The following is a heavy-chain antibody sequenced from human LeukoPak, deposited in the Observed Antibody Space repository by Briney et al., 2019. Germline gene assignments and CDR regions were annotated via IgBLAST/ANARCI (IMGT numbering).Heavy chain of an antibody. J-gene: IGHJ4*02. CDR1: GFKLSSYY. D-gene: IGHD6-13*01. CDR2: ISYNGGSA. V-gene: IGHV3-64*01. Sequence: GGSLRLACAASGFKLSSYYMDWVRQGPGKGLEYVSAISYNGGSAYYANSVKGRFTISRDNSKNTLYLQMGGLRAEDMAVYYCARRAAADSFYSDYWGQGTLVTVSS. CDR3: ARRAAADSFYSDY.